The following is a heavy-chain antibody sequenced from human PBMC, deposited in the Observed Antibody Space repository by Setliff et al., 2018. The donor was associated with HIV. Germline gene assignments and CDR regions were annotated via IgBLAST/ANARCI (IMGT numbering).Heavy chain of an antibody. CDR1: GFSLASIGVG. CDR3: VHVSYYREVYFDA. D-gene: IGHD3-10*01. V-gene: IGHV2-5*02. CDR2: IYWDDDT. J-gene: IGHJ4*01. Sequence: PQTLTLTCTVSGFSLASIGVGVGWVRQPPGEGLEWLALIYWDDDTRYNPSLKNRLTITKDTSRNQVDLTVSNMDPVDTATYFCVHVSYYREVYFDAWGQGILVTVSS.